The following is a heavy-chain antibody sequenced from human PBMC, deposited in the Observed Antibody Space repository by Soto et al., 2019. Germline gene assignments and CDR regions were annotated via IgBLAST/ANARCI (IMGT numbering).Heavy chain of an antibody. D-gene: IGHD3-10*01. CDR3: ARDGSERPATY. J-gene: IGHJ4*02. V-gene: IGHV4-59*01. Sequence: QVQLQESGPGLVKPSETLSLTCTVSGGSISTYYWIWIRQPPGKGLEWIGVFYNGGTTNYSPSLKXXLHISVATSKNQFSLKLNSVTAADTAVYYCARDGSERPATYWGQGILVTVSS. CDR2: FYNGGTT. CDR1: GGSISTYY.